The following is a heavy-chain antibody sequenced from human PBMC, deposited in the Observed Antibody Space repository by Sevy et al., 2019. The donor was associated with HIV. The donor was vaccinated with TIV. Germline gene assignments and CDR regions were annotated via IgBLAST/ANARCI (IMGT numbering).Heavy chain of an antibody. CDR1: GFIFNKAW. CDR3: TSMTTVEGVFDF. Sequence: GGSLRLSCAASGFIFNKAWMSWVRQAPGKGLEWVGHIRSNTDGGSRDYAAPVKGRFTISRDDSKNTLYLQMNSLKTEDTAVYYCTSMTTVEGVFDFWGQGTLVTVSS. CDR2: IRSNTDGGSR. V-gene: IGHV3-15*01. J-gene: IGHJ4*02. D-gene: IGHD4-17*01.